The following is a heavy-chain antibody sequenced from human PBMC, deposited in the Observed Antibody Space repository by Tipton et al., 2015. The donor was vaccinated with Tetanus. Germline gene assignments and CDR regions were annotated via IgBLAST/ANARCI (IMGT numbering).Heavy chain of an antibody. CDR2: ISYSSTSI. V-gene: IGHV3-48*02. Sequence: SLRLSCAASEFSFSSYWMHWVRQVPGRGLVWVSYISYSSTSIYYADSVKGRFAVSRDNAKNSLYLQMNTLRDDDTAVYYCARRGEARANWFDSWGQGTLVTVSS. J-gene: IGHJ5*01. CDR1: EFSFSSYW. CDR3: ARRGEARANWFDS.